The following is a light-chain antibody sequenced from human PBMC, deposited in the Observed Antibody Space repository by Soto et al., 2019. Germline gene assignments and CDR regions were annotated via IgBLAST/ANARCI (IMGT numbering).Light chain of an antibody. Sequence: EIVLTQSPGTLSLSPGEGATLSCRSSQRVSSKLAWYQQKPGQAPRLLIYGASTRATGIPARFSGSGSGTEFTLIISTLQSEDSAVYYCQQYNSWLWTFGQGTKVDI. J-gene: IGKJ1*01. CDR1: QRVSSK. CDR2: GAS. CDR3: QQYNSWLWT. V-gene: IGKV3-15*01.